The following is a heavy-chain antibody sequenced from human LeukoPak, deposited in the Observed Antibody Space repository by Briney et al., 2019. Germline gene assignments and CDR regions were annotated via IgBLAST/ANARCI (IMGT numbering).Heavy chain of an antibody. Sequence: GGSLRLSCAASGFTFSSYAMHWVRQAPGKGLEGVAVISYDGSNKYYADSVKGRFTISRDNSKNTLYLQMNSLRAEDTAVYYCARAESGYGLFDYWGQGTLVTVSS. CDR3: ARAESGYGLFDY. D-gene: IGHD3-3*01. J-gene: IGHJ4*02. CDR1: GFTFSSYA. V-gene: IGHV3-30-3*01. CDR2: ISYDGSNK.